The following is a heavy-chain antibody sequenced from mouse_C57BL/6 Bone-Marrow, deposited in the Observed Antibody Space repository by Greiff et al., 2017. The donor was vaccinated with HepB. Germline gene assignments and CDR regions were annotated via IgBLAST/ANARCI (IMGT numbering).Heavy chain of an antibody. CDR1: GYTFTSYW. V-gene: IGHV1-64*01. D-gene: IGHD5-2*01. Sequence: VQLQQPGAELVKPGASVKLSCKASGYTFTSYWMHWVKQRPGQGLEWIGMIHPNSGSTNYNEKFKSKATLTVDKSSSTAYMQLSSLTSEDSAVYYCARTNTYWYFDVWGTVTTVTVSS. CDR2: IHPNSGST. CDR3: ARTNTYWYFDV. J-gene: IGHJ1*03.